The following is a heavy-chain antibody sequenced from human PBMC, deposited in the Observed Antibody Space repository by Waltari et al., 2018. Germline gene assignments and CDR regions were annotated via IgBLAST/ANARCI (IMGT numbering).Heavy chain of an antibody. D-gene: IGHD2-2*01. CDR1: GGSFSGYY. CDR2: INHSGST. V-gene: IGHV4-34*01. Sequence: QVQLQQWGAGLLKPSETLSLTCAVYGGSFSGYYWSWIRQPPGKGLEWIGEINHSGSTNYNPSLKSRVTISVDTSKNQFSLKLSSVTAADTAVYYCARGRDIVVVPAARWDAFDIWGQGTMVTVSS. CDR3: ARGRDIVVVPAARWDAFDI. J-gene: IGHJ3*02.